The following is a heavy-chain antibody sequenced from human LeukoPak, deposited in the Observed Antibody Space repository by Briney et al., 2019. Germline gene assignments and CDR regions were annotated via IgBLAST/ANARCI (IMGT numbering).Heavy chain of an antibody. V-gene: IGHV4-4*07. CDR3: ARDDSAFFDY. Sequence: SETLSLTCTVSGGSISGYYWNWIRQPAGKGLEWIGRIYSSVSTNYNPSLKSRVTISVDTSKNQFSLKLSSVTAADTAVYYCARDDSAFFDYWGQGTLVTVSS. J-gene: IGHJ4*02. CDR1: GGSISGYY. D-gene: IGHD2-21*01. CDR2: IYSSVST.